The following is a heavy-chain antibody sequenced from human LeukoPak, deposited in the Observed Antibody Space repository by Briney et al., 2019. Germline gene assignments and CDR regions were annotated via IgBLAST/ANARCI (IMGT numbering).Heavy chain of an antibody. J-gene: IGHJ5*02. Sequence: ASVKVSCKASGYTFTGYYMHWVRQAPGQGLEWMGWINPNSGGTNYAQKFQGRVAMTRDTSISTAYMELSRLRSDDTAVYYCARAYSGSYIWFDPWGQGTLVTVSS. V-gene: IGHV1-2*02. CDR3: ARAYSGSYIWFDP. CDR1: GYTFTGYY. CDR2: INPNSGGT. D-gene: IGHD1-26*01.